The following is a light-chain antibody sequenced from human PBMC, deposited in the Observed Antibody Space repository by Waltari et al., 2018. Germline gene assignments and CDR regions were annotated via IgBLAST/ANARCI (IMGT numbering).Light chain of an antibody. CDR3: QQYNNWPRT. Sequence: EIVITQSPATLSVSHGERATLSCRAIQSVLSNLAWYQQRPGQAPRLLMYVASTRATGIPARFSGSGSGTEFTLTISSLQFEDFAVYYCQQYNNWPRTFGGGTKVEIK. J-gene: IGKJ4*01. CDR2: VAS. CDR1: QSVLSN. V-gene: IGKV3-15*01.